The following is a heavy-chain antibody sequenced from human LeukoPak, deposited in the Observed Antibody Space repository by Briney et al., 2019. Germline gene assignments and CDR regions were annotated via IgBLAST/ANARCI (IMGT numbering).Heavy chain of an antibody. V-gene: IGHV1-18*01. CDR1: GYTFTNFG. CDR2: ISANNGNT. J-gene: IGHJ4*02. Sequence: ASVKVSCKASGYTFTNFGINWVRQAPGQGLEWMGWISANNGNTDYAQTFQGRVTMTTDTSTSTVYMELRSLRSDDTAVYYCARADVVITPTFDYWGQGTLVTVSS. CDR3: ARADVVITPTFDY. D-gene: IGHD3-22*01.